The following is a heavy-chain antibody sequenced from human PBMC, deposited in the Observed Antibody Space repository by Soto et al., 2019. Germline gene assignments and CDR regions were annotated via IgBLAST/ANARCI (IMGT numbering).Heavy chain of an antibody. CDR2: INSDGSST. CDR3: ARVQWVVVAAASTCMDV. CDR1: GFTFSSYW. J-gene: IGHJ6*03. D-gene: IGHD2-15*01. V-gene: IGHV3-74*01. Sequence: PGGSLRLSCAASGFTFSSYWMHWVRQAPGKGLVWVSRINSDGSSTSYADSVKGRFTISRDNAKNTLYLQMNSLRAEDTAVYYCARVQWVVVAAASTCMDVWGKGTTVTVSS.